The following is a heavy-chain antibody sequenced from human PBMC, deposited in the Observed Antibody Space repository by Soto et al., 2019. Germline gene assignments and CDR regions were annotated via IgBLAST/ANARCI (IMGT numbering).Heavy chain of an antibody. CDR1: GFIFRNYV. D-gene: IGHD2-2*01. V-gene: IGHV3-23*01. Sequence: GGSLRLSCEASGFIFRNYVMTWVRQAPGKGLEWVSSISYSGDITHYADSVKGRFTISSDNSQNTLYLQMSSLRVEDTAVYYCARDRASTSEGPTWGRGTMVTVYS. CDR3: ARDRASTSEGPT. J-gene: IGHJ5*02. CDR2: ISYSGDIT.